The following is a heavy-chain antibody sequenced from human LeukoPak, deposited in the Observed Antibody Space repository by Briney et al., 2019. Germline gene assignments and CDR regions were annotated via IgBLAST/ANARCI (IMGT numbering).Heavy chain of an antibody. Sequence: PGGSPRLSCAASGFTLSSYEMNWVRQAPGKGLGWVSYIRSSGSAIYYADSVKGRFTISRDNAKNSLYLQMNSLRAEDTAIYYCARDPAVAGNGAIDYWGQGTLVTVSS. CDR3: ARDPAVAGNGAIDY. CDR1: GFTLSSYE. CDR2: IRSSGSAI. J-gene: IGHJ4*02. V-gene: IGHV3-48*03. D-gene: IGHD6-19*01.